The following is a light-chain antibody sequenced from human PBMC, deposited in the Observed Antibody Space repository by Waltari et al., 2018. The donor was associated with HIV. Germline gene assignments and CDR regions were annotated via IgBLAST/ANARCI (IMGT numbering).Light chain of an antibody. CDR3: QQSYSTPPWT. CDR1: QTISSN. Sequence: DIQMTQSPSPLSASVGDRVTITCRASQTISSNLNWYQQKPGKAPKLLIYGASSLQSGVPSRFSGSGSGADFSLTISSLQPEDFATYFCQQSYSTPPWTFGQGTKVEIK. V-gene: IGKV1-39*01. J-gene: IGKJ1*01. CDR2: GAS.